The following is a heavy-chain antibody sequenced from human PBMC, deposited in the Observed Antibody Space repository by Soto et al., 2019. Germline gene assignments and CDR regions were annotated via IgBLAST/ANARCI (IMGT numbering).Heavy chain of an antibody. Sequence: SETLSLTCTVSGGSISSGGYYWSWIRQHPGKGLEWIGYIYYSGSTYYNPSLKSRVTISVDTSKNQFSLKLSSVTAADTAVYYCARGRVGAAMVRVPGMDVWGQGTTVTVSS. J-gene: IGHJ6*02. D-gene: IGHD5-18*01. V-gene: IGHV4-31*03. CDR1: GGSISSGGYY. CDR3: ARGRVGAAMVRVPGMDV. CDR2: IYYSGST.